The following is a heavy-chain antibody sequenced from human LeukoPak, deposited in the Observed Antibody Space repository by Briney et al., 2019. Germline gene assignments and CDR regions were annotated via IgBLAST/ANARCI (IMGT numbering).Heavy chain of an antibody. Sequence: SVKVSCKASGGTFSSYAISWVRQAPGQGLEWMGGIIPIFGTANYAQKFQGRVTITADESTSTAYMELSSLRSEDTAVYYCARIDSSGSPKDYWGQGTLVTVSS. CDR2: IIPIFGTA. CDR1: GGTFSSYA. J-gene: IGHJ4*02. V-gene: IGHV1-69*13. CDR3: ARIDSSGSPKDY. D-gene: IGHD3-22*01.